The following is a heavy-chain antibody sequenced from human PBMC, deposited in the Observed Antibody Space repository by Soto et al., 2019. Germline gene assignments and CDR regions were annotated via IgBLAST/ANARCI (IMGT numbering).Heavy chain of an antibody. J-gene: IGHJ4*02. CDR2: IGPESGAT. D-gene: IGHD5-12*01. CDR3: GRGRSGQIVVFY. Sequence: ASVKVSCKASGYTFTGHYILRVRQAPEQGPEWMGEIGPESGATRYAQKFQGRVTMTRDMSNTTAYMELNNLGPDDTAVYYCGRGRSGQIVVFYWGQGXPVTVSS. V-gene: IGHV1-2*02. CDR1: GYTFTGHY.